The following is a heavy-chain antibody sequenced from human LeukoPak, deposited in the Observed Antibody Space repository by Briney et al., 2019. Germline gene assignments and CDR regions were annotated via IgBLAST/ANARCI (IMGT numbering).Heavy chain of an antibody. CDR2: IKQDGREK. CDR1: GFTFSGYW. CDR3: ARMSSSSWYVCDY. D-gene: IGHD6-13*01. J-gene: IGHJ4*02. V-gene: IGHV3-7*01. Sequence: GGSLRLSCAASGFTFSGYWMTWVRQAPGKGLEWVANIKQDGREKYYVDSVRGRFTISRDNTENSLYLQMNSLRAEDTAVYYCARMSSSSWYVCDYWGQGTLVTVSS.